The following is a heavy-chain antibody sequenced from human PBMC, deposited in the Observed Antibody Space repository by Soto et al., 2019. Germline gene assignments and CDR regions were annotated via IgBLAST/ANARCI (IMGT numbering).Heavy chain of an antibody. CDR2: IIPMIGRT. D-gene: IGHD3-9*01. Sequence: QVQLVQSGADVKKPGSSVKVSCQASGVTFSSETLGWVRQAPGQGLEWVGGIIPMIGRTSYAQKFQDRVTLTADASRSTAHMELRSLRSEDTAVYFCASWDYDVLTGFSYDDWGQGTLVTVSS. CDR1: GVTFSSET. J-gene: IGHJ4*02. V-gene: IGHV1-69*01. CDR3: ASWDYDVLTGFSYDD.